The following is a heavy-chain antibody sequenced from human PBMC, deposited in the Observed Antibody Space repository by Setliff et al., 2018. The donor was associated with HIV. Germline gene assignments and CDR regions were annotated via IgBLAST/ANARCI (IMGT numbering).Heavy chain of an antibody. CDR3: ARVSWNYARLYYFDY. J-gene: IGHJ4*02. CDR2: ISSSGDTI. Sequence: SGGSLRLSCAASGLIFSGYEMNWVRQAPGKGLEWVSYISSSGDTIYYADSVKGRFTISRDNAKNSLYLQMNSLRAEDTAVYYCARVSWNYARLYYFDYWGQGTLVTVSS. D-gene: IGHD1-7*01. CDR1: GLIFSGYE. V-gene: IGHV3-48*03.